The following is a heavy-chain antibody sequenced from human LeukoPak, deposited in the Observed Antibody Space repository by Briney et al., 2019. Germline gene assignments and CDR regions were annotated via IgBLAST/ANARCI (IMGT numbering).Heavy chain of an antibody. V-gene: IGHV3-23*01. J-gene: IGHJ4*02. CDR1: RFGLSSYA. D-gene: IGHD2-15*01. Sequence: PGGSLRLACAAPRFGLSSYAMSRVRQAPGMGMEWRSAVSGSGGTTYYADSVKGRFTISRDNSKNTLYLQMNSLRAEDTAVYYCAKDIVVVVSARGPFDYWGQGTLVTVSS. CDR3: AKDIVVVVSARGPFDY. CDR2: VSGSGGTT.